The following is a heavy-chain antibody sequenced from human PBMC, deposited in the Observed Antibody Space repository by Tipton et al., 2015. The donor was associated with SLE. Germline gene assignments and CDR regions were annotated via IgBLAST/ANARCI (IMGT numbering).Heavy chain of an antibody. CDR3: ARARVEYSSSDFDY. Sequence: LRLSCTVSGGSISSGGYYWSWIRQPPGKGLEWIGEINHSGSTNYNPSLKSRVTISVDTSKNQFSLKLSSVTAADTAVYYCARARVEYSSSDFDYWGQGTLVTVSS. CDR1: GGSISSGGYY. CDR2: INHSGST. J-gene: IGHJ4*02. V-gene: IGHV4-39*07. D-gene: IGHD6-6*01.